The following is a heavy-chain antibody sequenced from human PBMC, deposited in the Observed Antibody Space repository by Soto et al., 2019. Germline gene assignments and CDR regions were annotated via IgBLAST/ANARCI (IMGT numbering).Heavy chain of an antibody. J-gene: IGHJ4*02. CDR3: AKTLKGRYYYDSSGYYYDS. V-gene: IGHV3-23*01. CDR2: ISGSGGST. CDR1: GFTFSSYA. D-gene: IGHD3-22*01. Sequence: PGGSLRLSCAASGFTFSSYAMSWVRPAPGKGLEWVSAISGSGGSTYYADSVKGRFTISRDNSKNTLYLQMNSLRAEDTAVYYCAKTLKGRYYYDSSGYYYDSWGQGTLVTVSS.